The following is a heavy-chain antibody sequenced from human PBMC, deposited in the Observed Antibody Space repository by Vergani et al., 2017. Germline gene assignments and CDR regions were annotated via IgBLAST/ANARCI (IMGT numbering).Heavy chain of an antibody. D-gene: IGHD1-14*01. J-gene: IGHJ6*03. CDR1: GGSISSYY. CDR3: ALTVVPTFDYYYYYMDV. CDR2: IYYSGST. V-gene: IGHV4-59*01. Sequence: QVQLQESGPGLVKPSETLSLTCTVSGGSISSYYWSWIRQPPGKGLEWIGYIYYSGSTNYNPSLKSRVTISVDTSKNQFSLKLSSVTAADTAVYYCALTVVPTFDYYYYYMDVWGKGTTVTVSS.